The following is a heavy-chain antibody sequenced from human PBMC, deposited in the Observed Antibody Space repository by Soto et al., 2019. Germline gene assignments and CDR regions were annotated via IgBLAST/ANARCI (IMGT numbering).Heavy chain of an antibody. V-gene: IGHV4-59*01. J-gene: IGHJ4*02. D-gene: IGHD3-22*01. Sequence: SETLSLTCPVSGGSISSYYWSWIRQPPGKGLEWIGYIYYSGSTNYNPSLKSRVTISVDTSKNQFSLKLSSVTAADTAVYYRARGADYGSIGLAYWGQGTLVTVSS. CDR3: ARGADYGSIGLAY. CDR2: IYYSGST. CDR1: GGSISSYY.